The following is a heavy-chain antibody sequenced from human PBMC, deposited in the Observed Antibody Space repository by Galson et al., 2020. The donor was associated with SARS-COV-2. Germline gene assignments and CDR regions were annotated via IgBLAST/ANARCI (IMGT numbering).Heavy chain of an antibody. CDR1: GGSISSGSYY. V-gene: IGHV4-61*02. CDR3: AYGVMAGTGY. CDR2: IYTSGST. J-gene: IGHJ4*02. D-gene: IGHD6-19*01. Sequence: SETLSLTCTVSGGSISSGSYYWSWIRQPAGKGLEWIGRIYTSGSTNYNPSLQSRVTISIDTSKNQFSLELTSVTAADTAVYFCAYGVMAGTGYWGQGILVTVSS.